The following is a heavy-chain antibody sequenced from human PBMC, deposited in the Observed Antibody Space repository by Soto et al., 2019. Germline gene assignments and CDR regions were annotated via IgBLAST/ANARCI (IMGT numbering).Heavy chain of an antibody. CDR2: ISYDGNSN. V-gene: IGHV3-30-3*01. CDR3: ARDSVPLAGTSWAGNRLDP. J-gene: IGHJ5*02. Sequence: QVPLVESGGGVVQPGGSLRLSCAASRFIFSTYAMYWVRQTPGKGLEWVAVISYDGNSNFYTDSVKGRFTISRDNSRNTLYLQMNNLRTEDTALYFCARDSVPLAGTSWAGNRLDPWGQGTLVTVSS. CDR1: RFIFSTYA. D-gene: IGHD6-13*01.